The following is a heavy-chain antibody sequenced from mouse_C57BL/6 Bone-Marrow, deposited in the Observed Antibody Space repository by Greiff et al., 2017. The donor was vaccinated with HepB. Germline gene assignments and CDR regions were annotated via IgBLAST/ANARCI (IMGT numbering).Heavy chain of an antibody. Sequence: EVQLQQSGPELVKPGASVKISCKASGYTFTDYYMNWVKQSHGKSLEWIGDINPNNGGTSYNQKFKGKATLTVDKSSSTAYMELRSLTSEDSAVYYCARYEWSTGYFDYWGQGTTLTVSS. V-gene: IGHV1-26*01. J-gene: IGHJ2*01. CDR1: GYTFTDYY. CDR2: INPNNGGT. CDR3: ARYEWSTGYFDY. D-gene: IGHD1-3*01.